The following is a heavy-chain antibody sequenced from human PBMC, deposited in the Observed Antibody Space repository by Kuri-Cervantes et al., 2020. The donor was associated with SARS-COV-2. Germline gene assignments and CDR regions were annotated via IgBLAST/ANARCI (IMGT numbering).Heavy chain of an antibody. CDR3: ARDPAVPAAHNDAFDI. V-gene: IGHV3-7*01. CDR1: GFTFSSYW. CDR2: IKQDGSEK. D-gene: IGHD2-2*01. J-gene: IGHJ3*02. Sequence: GGSLRLSCAASGFTFSSYWMSWVRQAPGKGLEWVAYIKQDGSEKYYVDSVKGRFTISRDNAKNSLYLQMNSLRAEDTAVYYCARDPAVPAAHNDAFDIWGQGTMVTVSS.